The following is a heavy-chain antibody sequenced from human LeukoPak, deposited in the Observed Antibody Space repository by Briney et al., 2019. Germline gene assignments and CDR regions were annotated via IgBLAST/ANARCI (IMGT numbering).Heavy chain of an antibody. Sequence: GGSLRLSCAASGFTFSSYGMRWVRQAPGKGLEWVAVISYDGSNKYYADSVKGRFTTSRDNSKNTLYLQMNSLRAEDTAVYYCAKDLEELGIDYFDYWGQGTLVTVSS. D-gene: IGHD7-27*01. CDR1: GFTFSSYG. J-gene: IGHJ4*02. CDR3: AKDLEELGIDYFDY. CDR2: ISYDGSNK. V-gene: IGHV3-30*18.